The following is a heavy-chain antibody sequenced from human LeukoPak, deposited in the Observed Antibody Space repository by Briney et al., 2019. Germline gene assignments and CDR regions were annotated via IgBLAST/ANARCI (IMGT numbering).Heavy chain of an antibody. CDR1: GDSVSSNSAA. CDR3: ARANCSGGSCYYHYYYYGMDV. V-gene: IGHV6-1*01. D-gene: IGHD2-15*01. Sequence: SQTLSLTCAISGDSVSSNSAAWNWIRQSPSRGLEWLGRTYYRSKWYNDYAVSVKSRITINPDTSKNQFSLQLNSVTPGDTAVYYCARANCSGGSCYYHYYYYGMDVWGQGTTVTVSS. J-gene: IGHJ6*02. CDR2: TYYRSKWYN.